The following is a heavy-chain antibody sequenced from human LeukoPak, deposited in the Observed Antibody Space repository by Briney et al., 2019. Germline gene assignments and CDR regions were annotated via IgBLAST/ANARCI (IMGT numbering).Heavy chain of an antibody. CDR2: ISSSSSSI. D-gene: IGHD6-13*01. CDR3: AKEVTAGTWGEYFQH. V-gene: IGHV3-21*04. Sequence: GGSLRLSCAASGFTFSSYSMNWVRQAPGKGLEWVSSISSSSSSIYYADSVKGRFTISRDNAKNSLYLQMNSLRAEDTAVYYCAKEVTAGTWGEYFQHWGQGTLVTVSS. CDR1: GFTFSSYS. J-gene: IGHJ1*01.